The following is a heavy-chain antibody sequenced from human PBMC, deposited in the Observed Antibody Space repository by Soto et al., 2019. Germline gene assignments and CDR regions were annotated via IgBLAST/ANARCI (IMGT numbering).Heavy chain of an antibody. CDR2: VYPNHSAL. V-gene: IGHV5-51*01. CDR3: TKGATSHFDS. J-gene: IGHJ4*02. CDR1: GYRFSSSW. Sequence: GETLKISCQGTGYRFSSSWIGWLRQKPWKGLEWLGNVYPNHSALRYRLALKGQVIIAADLTINTSYQQLRNRKAADTAIYYCTKGATSHFDSWGQGNRVTVSS. D-gene: IGHD3-16*01.